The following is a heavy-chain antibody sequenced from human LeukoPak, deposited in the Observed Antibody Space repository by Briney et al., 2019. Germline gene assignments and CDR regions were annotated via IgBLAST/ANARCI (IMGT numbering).Heavy chain of an antibody. V-gene: IGHV4-4*07. Sequence: PSETLSLTCAVYGGSFSGYYWSWIRQPAGKGLEWIGRTYSRGSTNYNPSLKSRVTMSVDTSKNQFSLKLSSVTAADTAVYYCATDGMVRGPDAWFDSWGQGTLVTVSS. D-gene: IGHD3-10*01. CDR2: TYSRGST. CDR1: GGSFSGYY. CDR3: ATDGMVRGPDAWFDS. J-gene: IGHJ5*01.